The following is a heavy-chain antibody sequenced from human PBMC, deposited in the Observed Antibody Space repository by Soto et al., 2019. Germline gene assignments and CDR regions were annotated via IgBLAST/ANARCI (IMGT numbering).Heavy chain of an antibody. CDR2: INSGSST. Sequence: GGSLRLSCAASGFTFSSHAMGWLRQAPGKGLEWVSTINSGSSTFYADSVKGRFIISRDNSKNTLFLQMDSLRAEDTAVYYCARDGLSTFYYYGMDVWGQGTTVTVSS. CDR3: ARDGLSTFYYYGMDV. CDR1: GFTFSSHA. D-gene: IGHD3-10*01. J-gene: IGHJ6*02. V-gene: IGHV3-66*01.